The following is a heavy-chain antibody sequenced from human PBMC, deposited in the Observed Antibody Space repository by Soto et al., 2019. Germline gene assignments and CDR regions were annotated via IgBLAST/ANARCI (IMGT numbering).Heavy chain of an antibody. D-gene: IGHD6-6*01. V-gene: IGHV3-23*01. CDR3: AKALQYSSSRDYFYYGMDV. J-gene: IGHJ6*02. Sequence: PGGSLRLSCAASGFTFSSYAMTLVRQAPGKGLEWVSIISGSGSGTYYADSVKGRFTISRDTSKNTLYLQMNSLRADDTAVFYCAKALQYSSSRDYFYYGMDVWGQGTTVTVSS. CDR1: GFTFSSYA. CDR2: ISGSGSGT.